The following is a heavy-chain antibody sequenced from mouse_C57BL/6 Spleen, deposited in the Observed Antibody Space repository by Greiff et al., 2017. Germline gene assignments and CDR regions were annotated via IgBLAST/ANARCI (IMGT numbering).Heavy chain of an antibody. Sequence: EVQLQESGPELVKPGASVKMSCKASGYTFTDYNMHWVKQSHGKSLEWIGYINPNNGGTSYNQKFKGKATLTVNKSSSTAYMELRSLTSEDSAVYYCARRVITTEGYYFDYWGQGTTLTVSS. D-gene: IGHD1-1*01. J-gene: IGHJ2*01. V-gene: IGHV1-22*01. CDR2: INPNNGGT. CDR1: GYTFTDYN. CDR3: ARRVITTEGYYFDY.